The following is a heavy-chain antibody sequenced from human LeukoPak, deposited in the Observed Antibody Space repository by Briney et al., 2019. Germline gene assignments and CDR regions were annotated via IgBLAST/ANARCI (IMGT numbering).Heavy chain of an antibody. CDR2: IYYSGST. CDR3: ARERAGSGSYHYGMDV. D-gene: IGHD1-26*01. V-gene: IGHV4-30-4*01. Sequence: PSQTLSLTCTVSGGSISSGDYYWSWIRQPPGKGLEWIGYIYYSGSTNYNPSLKSRVTISVDTSKNQFSLKLSSVTAADTAVYYCARERAGSGSYHYGMDVWGQGTTVTVSS. J-gene: IGHJ6*02. CDR1: GGSISSGDYY.